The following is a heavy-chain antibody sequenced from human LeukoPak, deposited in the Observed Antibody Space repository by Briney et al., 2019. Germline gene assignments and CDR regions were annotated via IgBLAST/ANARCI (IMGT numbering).Heavy chain of an antibody. D-gene: IGHD2-2*01. Sequence: GESLKISCKGSGYSFTTYWIAWVRQMPGKGLEWMGIIYPGDSDTRYSPSFQGQVTISADKSFSTAYLQWSSLKASDTAIYYCARLASPYTSYLVWFDPWGQGSLVTVSS. CDR1: GYSFTTYW. V-gene: IGHV5-51*01. CDR2: IYPGDSDT. CDR3: ARLASPYTSYLVWFDP. J-gene: IGHJ5*02.